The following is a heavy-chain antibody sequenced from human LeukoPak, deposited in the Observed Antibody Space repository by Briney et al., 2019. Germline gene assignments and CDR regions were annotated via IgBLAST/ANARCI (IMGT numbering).Heavy chain of an antibody. CDR2: INHSGST. CDR1: GGSFSGYY. V-gene: IGHV4-34*01. CDR3: ARWYYDSSGYRYFDY. Sequence: PSETLSLTCAVYGGSFSGYYWSWIRQPPGKGLEWIGEINHSGSTNYNPSLKSRVTISVDTSKNQFSLNLSSVTAADTAVYYCARWYYDSSGYRYFDYWGQGTLVTVSS. D-gene: IGHD3-22*01. J-gene: IGHJ4*02.